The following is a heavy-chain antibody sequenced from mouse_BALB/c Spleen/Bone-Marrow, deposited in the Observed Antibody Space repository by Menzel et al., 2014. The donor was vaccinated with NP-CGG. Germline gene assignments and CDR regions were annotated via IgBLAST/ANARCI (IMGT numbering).Heavy chain of an antibody. CDR1: GYTFTSYV. V-gene: IGHV1-14*01. CDR3: ARYPDYYGSSYAVDY. D-gene: IGHD1-1*01. J-gene: IGHJ4*01. CDR2: INPYNDGT. Sequence: EVQLQQSGPELVKPGASVKMSCKASGYTFTSYVMHWVKQKPGQGLEWIGYINPYNDGTKYNEKFKGKATLTSDKSSSTAYMELSSLTSEDSAVYYCARYPDYYGSSYAVDYWGQGTSVTVSS.